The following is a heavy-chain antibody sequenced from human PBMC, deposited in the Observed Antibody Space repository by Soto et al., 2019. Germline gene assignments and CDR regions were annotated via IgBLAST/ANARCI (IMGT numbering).Heavy chain of an antibody. J-gene: IGHJ4*02. CDR1: GFTFSSYS. CDR3: ARGAETGYSGVDY. CDR2: ISSSGTTM. D-gene: IGHD6-25*01. Sequence: EVQLVESGGGLVQPGGSLRLSCAASGFTFSSYSMNWVRQAPGKGLEWGSYISSSGTTMYYADSVKGRFTISRDSAKNSLCLQMNSLRAEDTAVYYCARGAETGYSGVDYWGQGTLVTVSS. V-gene: IGHV3-48*01.